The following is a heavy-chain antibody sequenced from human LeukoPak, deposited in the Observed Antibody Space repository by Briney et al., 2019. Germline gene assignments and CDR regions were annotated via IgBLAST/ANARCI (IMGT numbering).Heavy chain of an antibody. Sequence: ASETLSLTCTVSGGSISSYYWSWIRQPPGKGLEWIGYIYYSGSTNYNPSLKSRVTISVDTSKNQFSLKLSSVTAADTAVYYCATLTNGGYSYGYSPDYYYGMDVWGQGTTVTVSS. CDR1: GGSISSYY. J-gene: IGHJ6*02. V-gene: IGHV4-59*08. D-gene: IGHD5-18*01. CDR2: IYYSGST. CDR3: ATLTNGGYSYGYSPDYYYGMDV.